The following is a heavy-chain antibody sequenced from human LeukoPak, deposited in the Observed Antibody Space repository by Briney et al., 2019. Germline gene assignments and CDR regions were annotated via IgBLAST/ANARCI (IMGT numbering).Heavy chain of an antibody. CDR2: INPNSGGT. CDR1: GYTFTGYY. D-gene: IGHD5-24*01. J-gene: IGHJ6*03. CDR3: AREAFDGYKEGLTHYYYYMDV. Sequence: GASVKVSCKASGYTFTGYYMHWVRQAPGQGLEWMGWINPNSGGTNYAQKFQGRVTMTRDTSISTAYMELSRLRSDDTAVYYCAREAFDGYKEGLTHYYYYMDVWGKGTTVTVSS. V-gene: IGHV1-2*02.